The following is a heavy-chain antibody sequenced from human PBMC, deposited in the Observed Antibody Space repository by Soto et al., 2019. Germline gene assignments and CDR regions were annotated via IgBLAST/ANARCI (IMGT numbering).Heavy chain of an antibody. Sequence: EVQLVESGGGLVKPGGSLRLSCAASGFTFSSYSMNWVRQAPGKGLEWVSSISSSSSYIYYADSVKGRFTISRDNSKNTLYLQMNSLRAEDTAVYYCAKSQRGRLRSGFSYWGQGTLVTVSS. CDR1: GFTFSSYS. J-gene: IGHJ4*02. CDR3: AKSQRGRLRSGFSY. CDR2: ISSSSSYI. V-gene: IGHV3-21*04. D-gene: IGHD5-12*01.